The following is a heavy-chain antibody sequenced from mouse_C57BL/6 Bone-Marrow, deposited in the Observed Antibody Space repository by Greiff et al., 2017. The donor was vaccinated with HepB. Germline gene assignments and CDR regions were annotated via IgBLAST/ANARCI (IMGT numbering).Heavy chain of an antibody. V-gene: IGHV1-16*01. D-gene: IGHD1-1*01. CDR1: GYSFSRYK. CDR3: ARGATVVEAMDD. J-gene: IGHJ4*01. CDR2: INLFNGIT. Sequence: VQLQQSGPKVVNAGASVKLSCKSSGYSFSRYKLECVKQSHVKSLEWIEHINLFNGITNYNGNFKSKATLTVDISSSTAYMELSRLTSEDSEVYYCARGATVVEAMDDWGQGTSVTVSS.